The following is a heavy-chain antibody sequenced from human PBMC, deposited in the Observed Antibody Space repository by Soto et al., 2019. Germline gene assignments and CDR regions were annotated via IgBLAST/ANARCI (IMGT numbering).Heavy chain of an antibody. J-gene: IGHJ6*02. Sequence: QITLKESGPTLVKPTQTLTLTCTFSGLSLSTTGVGVGWIRQPPGKALEWLALIYWDDDKRYSPSLKSRLTITKDTSKNQVVLTMTNMDPVDTATYYCVQSRCGGDCLQSYSSHYYYGLDVWGQGTTVTVSS. V-gene: IGHV2-5*02. CDR2: IYWDDDK. CDR1: GLSLSTTGVG. D-gene: IGHD2-21*02. CDR3: VQSRCGGDCLQSYSSHYYYGLDV.